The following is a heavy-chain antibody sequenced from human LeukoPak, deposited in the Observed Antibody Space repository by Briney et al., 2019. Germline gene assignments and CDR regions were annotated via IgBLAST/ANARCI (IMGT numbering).Heavy chain of an antibody. CDR1: GFIFSNSG. CDR2: IYTDGSTK. Sequence: PGRSLRLSCAASGFIFSNSGMHWVRQAPGKGLEWVTVIYTDGSTKYYADSVKGRFTISRDNSQNTLYLQMNSLRAEDTAVYYCARNSGGRRYYFTEWGQGTPVTVSS. V-gene: IGHV3-33*01. D-gene: IGHD3-10*01. CDR3: ARNSGGRRYYFTE. J-gene: IGHJ4*02.